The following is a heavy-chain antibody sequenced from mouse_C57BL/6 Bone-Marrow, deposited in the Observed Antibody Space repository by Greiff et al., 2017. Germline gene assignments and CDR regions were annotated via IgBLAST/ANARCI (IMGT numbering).Heavy chain of an antibody. CDR3: AGPNYYGSSQFAY. V-gene: IGHV14-3*01. CDR2: IDPANGNT. CDR1: GFNIKNTY. Sequence: VQLQQSVAELVRPGASVKLSCTASGFNIKNTYMHWVKQRPEQGLEWIGRIDPANGNTKYAPKFQGKATITADTSSNTAYLQLSSLTSEDTAIYYCAGPNYYGSSQFAYWGQGTLVTVSA. J-gene: IGHJ3*01. D-gene: IGHD1-1*01.